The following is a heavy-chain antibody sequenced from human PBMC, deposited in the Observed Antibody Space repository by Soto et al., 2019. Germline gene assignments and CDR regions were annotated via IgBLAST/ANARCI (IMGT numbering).Heavy chain of an antibody. CDR1: GDTFTNYY. CDR2: VNPSGGHT. CDR3: ARGGHVVVVTAAVDY. D-gene: IGHD2-21*02. V-gene: IGHV1-46*01. Sequence: QVQLMQSGAEVKKPGASVKVSCKASGDTFTNYYIHWVRQAPGQGLEWMGTVNPSGGHTTYSQNFLGRVTMTRDTSTSTLYMGLTSLTSDDTAVYYCARGGHVVVVTAAVDYWGQGTLVTVSS. J-gene: IGHJ4*02.